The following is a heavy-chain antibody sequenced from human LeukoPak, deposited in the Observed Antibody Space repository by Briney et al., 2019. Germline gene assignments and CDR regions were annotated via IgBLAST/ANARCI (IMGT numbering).Heavy chain of an antibody. Sequence: RSGGSLRLSCAASGFTFSSYWMSWVRQAPGKGLEWVANIKQDGSEKYYADSVKGRFAISRDNSKNTLYLQMNSLRAEDTAVYYCARGGHFDFWSGSIDNWFDPWGQGTLVTVSS. CDR1: GFTFSSYW. CDR2: IKQDGSEK. J-gene: IGHJ5*02. CDR3: ARGGHFDFWSGSIDNWFDP. V-gene: IGHV3-7*01. D-gene: IGHD3-3*01.